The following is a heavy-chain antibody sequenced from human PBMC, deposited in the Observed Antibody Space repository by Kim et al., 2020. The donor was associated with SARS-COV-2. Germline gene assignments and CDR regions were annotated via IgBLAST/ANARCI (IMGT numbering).Heavy chain of an antibody. CDR1: GFTFSSYA. CDR3: ARGGNYGDYSHFDY. J-gene: IGHJ4*02. D-gene: IGHD4-17*01. V-gene: IGHV3-30*04. CDR2: ISYDGSNK. Sequence: GSLRLSCAASGFTFSSYAMHWVRQAPGKGLEWVAVISYDGSNKYYADSVKGRFTISRDNSKNTLYLQMNSLRAEDTAVYYCARGGNYGDYSHFDYWGQG.